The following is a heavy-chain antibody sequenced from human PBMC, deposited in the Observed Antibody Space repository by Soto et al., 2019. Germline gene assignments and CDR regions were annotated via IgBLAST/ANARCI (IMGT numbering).Heavy chain of an antibody. V-gene: IGHV1-58*01. CDR1: GFTLTDSA. J-gene: IGHJ6*02. CDR3: TRVRNNNDKRLDV. D-gene: IGHD2-8*01. CDR2: IVVGSGIT. Sequence: SVKVSCKASGFTLTDSAVQWVRQARGQRLEWIGWIVVGSGITNYAQKFQERVTITWDLSTSTAYMELSSLRPDDTAVYFCTRVRNNNDKRLDVWGQGTTVTVSS.